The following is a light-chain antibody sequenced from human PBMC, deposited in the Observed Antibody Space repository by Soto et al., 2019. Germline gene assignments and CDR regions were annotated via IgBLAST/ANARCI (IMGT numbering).Light chain of an antibody. CDR1: QSVSSNY. CDR3: HQYGSSPWT. J-gene: IGKJ1*01. CDR2: GAS. V-gene: IGKV3-20*01. Sequence: EIVXTQSPGTLSLSPGERVTLSCRASQSVSSNYLAWYQQTPGQAPRLLIYGASSRATGIPDRFSGSGSGTDFTLTISRMEPEDFAVYYCHQYGSSPWTFGQGTKVDIK.